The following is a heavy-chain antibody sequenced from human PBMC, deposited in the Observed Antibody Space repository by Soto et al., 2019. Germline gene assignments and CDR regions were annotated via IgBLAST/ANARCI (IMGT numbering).Heavy chain of an antibody. Sequence: QVQLVPSGAEVKRPGSSVKVSCKASGGTFRTYAISWVRQAPGQWLEWMGGITPIFGKANYAQKFQGRVSITADEATNTAYMELRSMGSEDTGVYYCEKVSADNTAMADPYDYWCQGTMVTVSS. D-gene: IGHD5-18*01. CDR3: EKVSADNTAMADPYDY. J-gene: IGHJ4*02. CDR1: GGTFRTYA. V-gene: IGHV1-69*01. CDR2: ITPIFGKA.